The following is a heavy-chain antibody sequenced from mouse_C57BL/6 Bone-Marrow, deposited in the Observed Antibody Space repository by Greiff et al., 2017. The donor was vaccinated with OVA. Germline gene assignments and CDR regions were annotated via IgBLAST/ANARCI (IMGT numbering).Heavy chain of an antibody. CDR2: ISSGSSTI. D-gene: IGHD2-4*01. V-gene: IGHV5-17*01. J-gene: IGHJ4*01. Sequence: EVKVEESGGGLVKPGGSLKLSCAASGFTFSDYGMHWVRQAPEKGLEWVAYISSGSSTIYYADTVKGRFTISRDNAKNTLFLQMTSLRSEDTAMYYCARNYDYDDCYAMDYWGQGTSVTVSS. CDR3: ARNYDYDDCYAMDY. CDR1: GFTFSDYG.